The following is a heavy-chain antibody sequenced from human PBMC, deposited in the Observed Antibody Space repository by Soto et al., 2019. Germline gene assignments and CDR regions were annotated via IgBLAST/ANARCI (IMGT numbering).Heavy chain of an antibody. V-gene: IGHV4-4*02. CDR2: VYHSGST. J-gene: IGHJ3*02. CDR3: ARVASDAFDI. CDR1: GGSINTSDS. Sequence: SETLSLTCAVSGGSINTSDSWSWVRQPPGRGLEWIGEVYHSGSTNYNPSLKSRVTMSVDKSNNQFSLKLSSVTAADTAVYYCARVASDAFDIWGQGTMVTVSS.